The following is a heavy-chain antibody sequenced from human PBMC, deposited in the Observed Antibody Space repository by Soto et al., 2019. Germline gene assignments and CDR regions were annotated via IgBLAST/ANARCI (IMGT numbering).Heavy chain of an antibody. CDR1: GGSMTSSSSY. V-gene: IGHV4-39*01. D-gene: IGHD6-13*01. Sequence: SETLSLTCTVSGGSMTSSSSYWGWIRQPPGKGLEWIGSIYYSGSTYYNPSLKSRVTISVDTSKNQFSLKLSSVTAADTAVYYCARQGPYRSEQQLVREARWFDPWGQGTLVTVSS. J-gene: IGHJ5*02. CDR3: ARQGPYRSEQQLVREARWFDP. CDR2: IYYSGST.